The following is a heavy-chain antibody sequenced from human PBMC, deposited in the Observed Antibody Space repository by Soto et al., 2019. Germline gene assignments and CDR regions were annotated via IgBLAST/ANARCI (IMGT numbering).Heavy chain of an antibody. Sequence: SETLSLTCAVYGGSVNGYYWKWIRQPHGKGLKWIGETNSTGGTHYNPTLKSRVTKSADTSKNQCALRMSTVTAADTAIYCCATSITVFGLLIPQFDPWGQGTQVTVSS. CDR1: GGSVNGYY. V-gene: IGHV4-34*01. D-gene: IGHD3-3*01. CDR2: TNSTGGT. J-gene: IGHJ5*02. CDR3: ATSITVFGLLIPQFDP.